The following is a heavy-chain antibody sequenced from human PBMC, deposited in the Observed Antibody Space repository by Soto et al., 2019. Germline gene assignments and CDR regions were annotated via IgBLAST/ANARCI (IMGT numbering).Heavy chain of an antibody. Sequence: ASVKVSCKASGYTFTSYDINWVRQATGQGLEWMGWMNPNSGNTGYAQKFQGRVTMTRNTSATSAYMELSSLRSEDTAVYYCARGERYYYDSSGYFGFDYWGQGTLVTVSS. D-gene: IGHD3-22*01. CDR2: MNPNSGNT. CDR1: GYTFTSYD. J-gene: IGHJ4*02. CDR3: ARGERYYYDSSGYFGFDY. V-gene: IGHV1-8*01.